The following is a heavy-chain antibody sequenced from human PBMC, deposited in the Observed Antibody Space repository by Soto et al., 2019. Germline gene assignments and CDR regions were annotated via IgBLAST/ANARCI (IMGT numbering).Heavy chain of an antibody. J-gene: IGHJ4*02. D-gene: IGHD6-19*01. CDR3: ARAPYSSGWPDS. CDR1: GGSVSSGGYF. Sequence: QVQLQESGPGXXKPSETLSLTCTVSGGSVSSGGYFWSWIRQPPGKGLEWIGYISYSGSTKYNPSLKSQVTISVDTSNKNFSLKLASVTAADTPVYSCARAPYSSGWPDSWGQGTLVTVSS. CDR2: ISYSGST. V-gene: IGHV4-61*03.